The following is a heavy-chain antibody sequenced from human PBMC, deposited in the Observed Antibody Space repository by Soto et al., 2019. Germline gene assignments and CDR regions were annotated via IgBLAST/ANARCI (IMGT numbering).Heavy chain of an antibody. CDR2: MNPNSGNT. CDR1: GYTFTSYD. J-gene: IGHJ4*02. Sequence: QVQLVQSGAEVKKPGASVKVSCKASGYTFTSYDINWVRQATGQGLEWMGWMNPNSGNTGYAQKFQGRVTMTRNTSISTAYMELSSLRSEDTAVYYCARGGYDSSGYYYTSRPFDYWGQGTLVTVSS. D-gene: IGHD3-22*01. V-gene: IGHV1-8*01. CDR3: ARGGYDSSGYYYTSRPFDY.